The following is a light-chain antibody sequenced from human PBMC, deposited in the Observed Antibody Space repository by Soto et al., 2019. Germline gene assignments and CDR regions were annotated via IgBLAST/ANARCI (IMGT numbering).Light chain of an antibody. J-gene: IGKJ1*01. CDR3: QHCDTSWP. CDR2: NAS. CDR1: QGIGNA. V-gene: IGKV1-13*02. Sequence: AIQMTQSPSSLSASVGDRVTISCRASQGIGNALGWYQQKPGKPPKLLILNASTLGSGVPSRFSGSGSGTEFTLTISGLQPDDFATYYCQHCDTSWPFGQGTKVDIK.